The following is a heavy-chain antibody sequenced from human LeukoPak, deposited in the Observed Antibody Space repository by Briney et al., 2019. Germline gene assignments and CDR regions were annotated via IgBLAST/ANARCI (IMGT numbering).Heavy chain of an antibody. D-gene: IGHD3-22*01. Sequence: PSETLSLTCTVSGGSISSYYWSWIRQPPGKGLEWIGYIYYSGSTNYNPSLKSRVTISVDTSKNQFSLKLSSVTAADTAVYYCARSGGLGRVVVSIWYFDYWGQGTLVTVSS. V-gene: IGHV4-59*01. CDR2: IYYSGST. CDR1: GGSISSYY. J-gene: IGHJ4*02. CDR3: ARSGGLGRVVVSIWYFDY.